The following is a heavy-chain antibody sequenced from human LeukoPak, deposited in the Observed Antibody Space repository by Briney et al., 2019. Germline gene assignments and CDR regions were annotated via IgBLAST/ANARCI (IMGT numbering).Heavy chain of an antibody. CDR3: AREEGLSGTYYDAFDI. CDR2: INPSGGTT. J-gene: IGHJ3*02. V-gene: IGHV1-46*04. Sequence: ASVKVSCKASGYRFGSSYMHWVRQAPGQGLEWMGIINPSGGTTTYAQKLQGRVTMTWDMSTATAYMDLSSLTSEDTAIYYCAREEGLSGTYYDAFDIWGQGTMVTVSS. D-gene: IGHD1-26*01. CDR1: GYRFGSSY.